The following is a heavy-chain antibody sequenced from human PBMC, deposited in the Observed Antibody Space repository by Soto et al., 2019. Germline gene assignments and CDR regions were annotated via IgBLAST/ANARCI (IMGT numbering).Heavy chain of an antibody. J-gene: IGHJ4*02. V-gene: IGHV4-39*01. D-gene: IGHD6-19*01. CDR3: ARRCGWLYFAY. CDR1: GDSISSSNYF. Sequence: SETLSLTCTVSGDSISSSNYFWGWIRQPPGKGLEWIGTIFYSGSTYYNPSLKSRVTISVDTSKNQFSLRLISVTAADTALYYCARRCGWLYFAYWGQGSLVTVSS. CDR2: IFYSGST.